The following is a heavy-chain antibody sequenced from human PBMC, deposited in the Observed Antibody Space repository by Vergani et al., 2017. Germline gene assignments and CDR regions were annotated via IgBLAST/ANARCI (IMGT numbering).Heavy chain of an antibody. CDR2: IYSGGST. Sequence: EVQLVESGGGLIQPGGSLRLSCAASGFTVSSNYMNWVRQAPGKGLEWVSIIYSGGSTYYADSVKGRFTISRDNSKNTLYLQMNSLRAEDTAVYYCAKETYCSSSTCPHVWGQGTLVTVSS. CDR3: AKETYCSSSTCPHV. J-gene: IGHJ4*02. D-gene: IGHD2-2*01. CDR1: GFTVSSNY. V-gene: IGHV3-53*01.